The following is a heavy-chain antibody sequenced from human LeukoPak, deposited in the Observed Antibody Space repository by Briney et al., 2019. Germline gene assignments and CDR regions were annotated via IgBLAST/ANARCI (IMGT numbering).Heavy chain of an antibody. CDR2: IYYSGST. J-gene: IGHJ4*02. V-gene: IGHV4-59*01. D-gene: IGHD2-21*02. CDR3: ARERGDAIDY. CDR1: GDSIRSVY. Sequence: PSETLSLTCTVSGDSIRSVYWSWIRQPPGKGLEWIGYIYYSGSTNYNPSLKSRVTISVDTSKNQFSLKLSSVTAADTAVYYCARERGDAIDYWGQGTLVTVSS.